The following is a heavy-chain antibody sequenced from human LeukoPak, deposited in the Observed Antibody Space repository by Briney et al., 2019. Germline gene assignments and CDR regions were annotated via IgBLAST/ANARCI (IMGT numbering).Heavy chain of an antibody. CDR1: EFTFNNAW. D-gene: IGHD3-22*01. J-gene: IGHJ4*02. CDR2: IKSETDGGTT. CDR3: TTFGVSPYSHSDGYYYIKPYDY. Sequence: GGSLRLSCAASEFTFNNAWMSWVRQAPGKGLEWVGLIKSETDGGTTDYAAPVKGRFTISRDDSKNTLYLQMNSLKTEDAAVYFCTTFGVSPYSHSDGYYYIKPYDYWGQGTLVTVSS. V-gene: IGHV3-15*01.